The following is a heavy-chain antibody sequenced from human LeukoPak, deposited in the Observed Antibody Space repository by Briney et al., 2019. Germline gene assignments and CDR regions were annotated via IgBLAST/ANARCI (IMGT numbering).Heavy chain of an antibody. CDR2: IYTSGST. Sequence: TLSLTCTVSGGSISSGSYYWSWIRQPAGKGLEWIGRIYTSGSTNYNPSLKSRVTISVDTSKNQFSLKLSSVTAADTAVYYCARDPLYDSSGYYVRWGQGTLVTVSS. J-gene: IGHJ4*02. CDR1: GGSISSGSYY. V-gene: IGHV4-61*02. D-gene: IGHD3-22*01. CDR3: ARDPLYDSSGYYVR.